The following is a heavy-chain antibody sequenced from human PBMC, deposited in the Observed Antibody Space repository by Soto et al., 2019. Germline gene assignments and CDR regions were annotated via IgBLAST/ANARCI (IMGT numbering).Heavy chain of an antibody. CDR1: GGSISSYY. CDR3: ARQGFGALRAPVHV. J-gene: IGHJ6*02. Sequence: QVPLQESGPGLVKPSETLSLSCTVSGGSISSYYWSWIRQTPGKGLEWIGYVHDSWGPNYNPSLKSPVAISIDSSKSQISLNPTSGTATDTAVYYWARQGFGALRAPVHVWGQGPTVTVSS. CDR2: VHDSWGP. V-gene: IGHV4-59*08. D-gene: IGHD3-10*01.